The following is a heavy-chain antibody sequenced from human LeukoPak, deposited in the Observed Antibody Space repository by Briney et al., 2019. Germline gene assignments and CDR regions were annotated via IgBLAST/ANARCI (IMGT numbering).Heavy chain of an antibody. CDR1: VFTFSSYS. CDR2: FSSSSSYI. V-gene: IGHV3-21*01. D-gene: IGHD3-10*01. J-gene: IGHJ6*02. CDR3: ASRSTRFGELFYYYYGMDV. Sequence: GGSLRLSCAASVFTFSSYSMNWVRQAPGKGLEWVSSFSSSSSYIYYADSVKGRFTISRDNAKNSLYLQMNSLRAEDTAVYYCASRSTRFGELFYYYYGMDVWDQGTTVTVSS.